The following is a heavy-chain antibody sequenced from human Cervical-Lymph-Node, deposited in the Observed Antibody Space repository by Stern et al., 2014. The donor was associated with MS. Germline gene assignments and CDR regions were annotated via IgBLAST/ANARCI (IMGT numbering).Heavy chain of an antibody. CDR1: GYTFNDYV. J-gene: IGHJ4*02. CDR3: AREAFRSGWRVFDF. CDR2: VHADTGDT. V-gene: IGHV1-3*01. D-gene: IGHD6-19*01. Sequence: VQLVESGAEVRKPGASVKVSCKASGYTFNDYVMHWVRQAPGQRLEWPGWVHADTGDTQYSQHFQDRVTISRDTSATTASMELTSLTSEDTSVYFCAREAFRSGWRVFDFWGQGTLVTVSP.